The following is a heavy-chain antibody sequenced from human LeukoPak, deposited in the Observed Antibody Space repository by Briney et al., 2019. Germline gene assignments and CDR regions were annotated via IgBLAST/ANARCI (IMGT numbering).Heavy chain of an antibody. Sequence: GGSLRLSCAASGFSFSSYNMNWVRQAPGKGLEWVSAISHSSSGTYYVDSVKGRFTISRDNSKNTMYMQMNSLRAEDTAVYYCAKVINSGYYYYFDYWGQGTLVTVSS. CDR2: ISHSSSGT. D-gene: IGHD3-22*01. V-gene: IGHV3-23*01. CDR3: AKVINSGYYYYFDY. CDR1: GFSFSSYN. J-gene: IGHJ4*02.